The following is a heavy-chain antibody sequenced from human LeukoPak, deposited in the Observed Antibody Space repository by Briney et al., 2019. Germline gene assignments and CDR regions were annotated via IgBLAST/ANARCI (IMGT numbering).Heavy chain of an antibody. J-gene: IGHJ3*02. V-gene: IGHV4-34*01. CDR3: TIEYDAFDI. D-gene: IGHD2-15*01. CDR2: INHSGST. Sequence: PSETLSLTCAVYGGSFSGYYWSWIRQPPGKGLEWIGEINHSGSTNYNPSHKSRVTISVDTSKNQFSLKLSSVTAADTAVYYCTIEYDAFDIWGQGTMVTVSS. CDR1: GGSFSGYY.